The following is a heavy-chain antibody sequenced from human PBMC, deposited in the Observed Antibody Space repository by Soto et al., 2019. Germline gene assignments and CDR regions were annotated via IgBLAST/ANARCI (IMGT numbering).Heavy chain of an antibody. CDR3: ARAGSGTPWHWYFDL. V-gene: IGHV4-30-2*01. J-gene: IGHJ2*01. CDR1: GGSISSGGYY. CDR2: IYHIGST. D-gene: IGHD2-15*01. Sequence: SETLSLTCAVSGGSISSGGYYWSWIRQPPGKGLEWIGYIYHIGSTYYNPSLKSRVTIPVDRSKNQFSLKLSSVTAADTAVYYCARAGSGTPWHWYFDLWGRGTMVTVYS.